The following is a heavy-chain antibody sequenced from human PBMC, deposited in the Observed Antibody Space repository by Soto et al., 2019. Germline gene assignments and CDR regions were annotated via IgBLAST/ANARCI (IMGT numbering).Heavy chain of an antibody. CDR1: GHTLTELS. Sequence: ASVKVSCKISGHTLTELSIHWVRQAPGKGLEWMGGFDPEGGEAIYAQRWHGRVTVTEDTVTDTAYMELSGLNSDDTAVYYCARDGDSYYYDSSDYWGQGTLVTVSS. CDR2: FDPEGGEA. V-gene: IGHV1-24*01. J-gene: IGHJ4*02. D-gene: IGHD3-22*01. CDR3: ARDGDSYYYDSSDY.